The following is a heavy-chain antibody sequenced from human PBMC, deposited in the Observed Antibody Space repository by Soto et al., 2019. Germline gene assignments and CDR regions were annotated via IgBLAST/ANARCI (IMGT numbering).Heavy chain of an antibody. CDR1: GYTFTGYY. CDR3: ARDHIAVASGSAHAFDI. CDR2: INPNSGGT. D-gene: IGHD6-19*01. V-gene: IGHV1-2*04. Sequence: ASVQVSCKASGYTFTGYYMHWVRQAPGQGLEWMGWINPNSGGTNYAQKFQGWVTMTRDTSISTAYMELSRLRSDDTAVYYCARDHIAVASGSAHAFDIWGQGTMVTVSS. J-gene: IGHJ3*02.